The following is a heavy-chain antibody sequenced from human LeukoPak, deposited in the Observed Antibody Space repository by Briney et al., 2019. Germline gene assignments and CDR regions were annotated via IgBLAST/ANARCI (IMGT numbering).Heavy chain of an antibody. CDR3: ARGSYSSSWYGAFDY. Sequence: ASVKVSCKASGYTFTDYYIHWVRQAPGQGLEWMGWINPNTGGTNYAQNFQGRVTVTGDTSINTAYMELTRLRSDDTAVYYCARGSYSSSWYGAFDYWGQGTLVTVSS. CDR1: GYTFTDYY. D-gene: IGHD6-13*01. CDR2: INPNTGGT. J-gene: IGHJ4*02. V-gene: IGHV1-2*02.